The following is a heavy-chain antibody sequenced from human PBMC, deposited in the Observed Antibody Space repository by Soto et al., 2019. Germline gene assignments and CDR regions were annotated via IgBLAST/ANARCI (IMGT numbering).Heavy chain of an antibody. CDR2: INHSGST. Sequence: QVQLQQWGAGLLKPSETLSLTCAVYGGSSSGYYWSWIRQPPGKGLEWIGEINHSGSTNYNPSLKSRVTISVDTSKNQFSLKLSSVTAADTAVYYCARGRWYSSGPDYWGQGTLVTVSS. D-gene: IGHD6-19*01. CDR3: ARGRWYSSGPDY. CDR1: GGSSSGYY. V-gene: IGHV4-34*01. J-gene: IGHJ4*02.